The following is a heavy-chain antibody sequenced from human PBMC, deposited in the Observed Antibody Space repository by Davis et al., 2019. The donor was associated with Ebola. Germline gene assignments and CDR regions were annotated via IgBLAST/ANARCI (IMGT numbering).Heavy chain of an antibody. CDR2: IKQDGSEK. Sequence: GGSLRLSCAASGFTFSSYWMSWVRQAPGKGLEWVANIKQDGSEKYYVDSVKGRFTISRDNAKNSLYLQMNSLRAEDTAVYYCARDLTVTRLSFFDYWGQGTLVTVSS. CDR3: ARDLTVTRLSFFDY. V-gene: IGHV3-7*01. D-gene: IGHD4-17*01. CDR1: GFTFSSYW. J-gene: IGHJ4*02.